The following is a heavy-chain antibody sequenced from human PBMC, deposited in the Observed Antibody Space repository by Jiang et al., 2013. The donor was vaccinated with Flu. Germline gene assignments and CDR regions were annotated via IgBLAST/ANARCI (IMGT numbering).Heavy chain of an antibody. V-gene: IGHV1-46*01. CDR1: GYTFTSYY. CDR2: INPSGGST. CDR3: AREWPGDCSGGSCHHYGMDV. D-gene: IGHD2-15*01. Sequence: EVKKPGASVKVSCKASGYTFTSYYMHWVRQAPGQGLEWMGIINPSGGSTSYAQKFQGGVTMTRDTSTSTVYMELSSLRSEDTAVYYCAREWPGDCSGGSCHHYGMDVWGQGTTVTVSS. J-gene: IGHJ6*02.